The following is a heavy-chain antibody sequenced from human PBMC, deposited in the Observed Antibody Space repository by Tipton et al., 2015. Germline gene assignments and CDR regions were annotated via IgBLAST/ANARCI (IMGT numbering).Heavy chain of an antibody. Sequence: SLRLSCAASGFTFSSYGMHWVRQAPGKGLEWVAVIWYDGSNKYYADSVKGRFTIARDNSKNTLYLQMNSLRAEDTAVYYCARDFQYYYYGMDVWGQGTTVTVSS. CDR1: GFTFSSYG. CDR3: ARDFQYYYYGMDV. V-gene: IGHV3-33*01. CDR2: IWYDGSNK. J-gene: IGHJ6*02.